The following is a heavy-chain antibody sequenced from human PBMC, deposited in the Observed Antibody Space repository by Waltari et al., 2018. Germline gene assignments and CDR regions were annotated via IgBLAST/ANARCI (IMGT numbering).Heavy chain of an antibody. J-gene: IGHJ4*02. CDR3: ARDQGSTFDY. CDR2: ISSSSSTI. V-gene: IGHV3-48*01. Sequence: EVQLMESGGGLVQPGGSLRLSCAASGFTFSSYSMNWVRQAPGKGLEWVSYISSSSSTIYYADSVKGRFTISRDNAKNSLYLQMNSLRAEDTAVYYCARDQGSTFDYWGQGTLVTVSS. CDR1: GFTFSSYS. D-gene: IGHD2-15*01.